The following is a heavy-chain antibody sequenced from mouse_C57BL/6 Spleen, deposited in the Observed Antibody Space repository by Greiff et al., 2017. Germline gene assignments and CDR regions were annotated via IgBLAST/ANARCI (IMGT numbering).Heavy chain of an antibody. CDR3: ARCGYYDYDLFAY. CDR2: INPNNGGT. D-gene: IGHD2-4*01. Sequence: EVQLQQSGPELVKPGASVKISCKASGYTFTDYYMNWVKQSHGKSLEWIGDINPNNGGTSYNQKFKGKATLTVDKSSSTAYMELRSLTSEDSAVYYCARCGYYDYDLFAYWGQGTLVTVSA. V-gene: IGHV1-26*01. CDR1: GYTFTDYY. J-gene: IGHJ3*01.